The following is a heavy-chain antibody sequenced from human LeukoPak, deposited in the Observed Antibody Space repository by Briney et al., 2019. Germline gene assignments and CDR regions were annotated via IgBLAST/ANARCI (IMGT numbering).Heavy chain of an antibody. V-gene: IGHV1-69*05. D-gene: IGHD4-17*01. CDR1: GGTFNNSA. CDR3: ARDVHGDYGSGWFDP. Sequence: GSSVKVSCKTSGGTFNNSAISWVRQAPGQGLEWLGGIMPPFGTAGYAQKFQGRVTITKDESTRTVYLELTGLTSDDTAVYYCARDVHGDYGSGWFDPWGQGTLVSVSS. CDR2: IMPPFGTA. J-gene: IGHJ5*02.